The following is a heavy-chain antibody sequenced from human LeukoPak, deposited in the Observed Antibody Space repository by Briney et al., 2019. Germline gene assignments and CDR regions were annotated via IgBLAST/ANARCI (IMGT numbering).Heavy chain of an antibody. CDR3: ARLYCGSGYTDFYNYRMDV. Sequence: ASVKVSYKASRYTFTGYYMHWVRQAPGQGLEWMGWINPNSGGTNYAQKFQGRVTMTRDTSISTAYRELSRLRSDDTAVDHCARLYCGSGYTDFYNYRMDVWGQGTTVTVS. D-gene: IGHD2-21*01. CDR2: INPNSGGT. V-gene: IGHV1-2*02. J-gene: IGHJ6*02. CDR1: RYTFTGYY.